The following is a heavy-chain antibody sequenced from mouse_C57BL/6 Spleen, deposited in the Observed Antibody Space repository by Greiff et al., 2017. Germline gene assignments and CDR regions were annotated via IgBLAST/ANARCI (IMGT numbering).Heavy chain of an antibody. CDR1: GYTFTDYY. CDR3: ARRQLGNYAMDY. D-gene: IGHD4-1*02. J-gene: IGHJ4*01. Sequence: EVKLMESGPVLVKPGASVKMSCKASGYTFTDYYMNWVKQSHGKSLEWIGVINPYNGGTSYNQKFKGKATLTVDKSSSTAYMELNSLTSEDSAVYYCARRQLGNYAMDYWGQGTSVTVSS. V-gene: IGHV1-19*01. CDR2: INPYNGGT.